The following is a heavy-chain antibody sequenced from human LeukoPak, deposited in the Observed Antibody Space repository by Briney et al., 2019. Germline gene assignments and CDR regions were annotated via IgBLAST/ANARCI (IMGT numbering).Heavy chain of an antibody. CDR3: ARDGTIAVARAANDAFDI. D-gene: IGHD6-19*01. J-gene: IGHJ3*02. CDR1: GGPISSYY. Sequence: PSETLSLTCTVSGGPISSYYWSWIRQPAGKGLEWSGRIYTSGSTNYNPSLKSRVTMSVDTSKSQFSLKLSSVTAADTAVYYCARDGTIAVARAANDAFDIWGQGTMVTVSS. CDR2: IYTSGST. V-gene: IGHV4-4*07.